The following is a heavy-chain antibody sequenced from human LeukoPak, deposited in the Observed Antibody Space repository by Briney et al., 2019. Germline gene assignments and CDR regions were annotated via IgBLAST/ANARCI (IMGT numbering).Heavy chain of an antibody. Sequence: GGSLRLSCAASGFTLSSYGMHWVRQAPGKGLEWVAVIWYDGSNKYYADSVKGRFTISRDNSKNTLYLQMNSLRAEDTAVYYCARDGRAMASDYWGQGTLVTVSS. V-gene: IGHV3-33*01. D-gene: IGHD5-18*01. CDR3: ARDGRAMASDY. CDR2: IWYDGSNK. CDR1: GFTLSSYG. J-gene: IGHJ4*02.